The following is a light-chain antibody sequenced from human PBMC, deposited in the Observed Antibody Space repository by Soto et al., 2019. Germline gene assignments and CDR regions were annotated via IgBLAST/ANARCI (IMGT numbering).Light chain of an antibody. V-gene: IGKV3-20*01. CDR2: GAS. Sequence: EIVLTQSPGTLSLSPGERATLSYRASQSVSSTYLVWYQQKPGQAPRLLIYGASTRATGIPDRFSGSGSGTDFTLTISRLEPEDFAVYYCQQYGSSPRYTFGQGTKLEIK. CDR1: QSVSSTY. J-gene: IGKJ2*01. CDR3: QQYGSSPRYT.